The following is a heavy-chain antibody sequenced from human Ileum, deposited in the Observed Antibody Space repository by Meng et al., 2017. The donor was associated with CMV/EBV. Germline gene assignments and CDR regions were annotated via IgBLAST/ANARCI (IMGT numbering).Heavy chain of an antibody. CDR3: AREPMYTSAWFDALDI. CDR1: GFTFSAYD. CDR2: IGTGGDT. V-gene: IGHV3-13*01. D-gene: IGHD6-19*01. J-gene: IGHJ3*02. Sequence: GGSLRLSCATSGFTFSAYDFHWVRQAPGKGLEWVSAIGTGGDTYYLGSVKGRFTISREDAKNSLYLQMNSLSAGDTAVYYCAREPMYTSAWFDALDIWGQGIVVIFSS.